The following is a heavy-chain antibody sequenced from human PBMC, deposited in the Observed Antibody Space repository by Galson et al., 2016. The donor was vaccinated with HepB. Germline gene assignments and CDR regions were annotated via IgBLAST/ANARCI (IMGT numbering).Heavy chain of an antibody. V-gene: IGHV1-3*04. Sequence: SVKVSCKASGYTFTSDNIYWVRQAPGQSLEWMGWINTGNGSTKYSQKFQGRVTITRDTSASTTYMELNSLRSEDTAVYYCAREASYYYYGLDVWGQGTTVTVSS. J-gene: IGHJ6*02. CDR3: AREASYYYYGLDV. CDR1: GYTFTSDN. CDR2: INTGNGST.